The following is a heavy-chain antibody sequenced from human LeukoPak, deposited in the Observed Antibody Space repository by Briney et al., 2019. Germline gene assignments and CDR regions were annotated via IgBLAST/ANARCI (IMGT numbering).Heavy chain of an antibody. D-gene: IGHD3-22*01. CDR3: ARDRSYTKEYYYDSSGIDAFDI. Sequence: ASETLSFTASGYTCTAYYIRWERQAPGEGLKRMGWINPNSGGSNYSHNFQGRVAMTRYTSISTAYMELSRLRSDDTAVYYCARDRSYTKEYYYDSSGIDAFDIWGQGTMVTVSS. CDR1: GYTCTAYY. V-gene: IGHV1-2*02. J-gene: IGHJ3*02. CDR2: INPNSGGS.